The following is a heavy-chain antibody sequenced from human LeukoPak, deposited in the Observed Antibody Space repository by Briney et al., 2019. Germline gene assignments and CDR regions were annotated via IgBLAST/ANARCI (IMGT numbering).Heavy chain of an antibody. CDR1: GGSISNYY. V-gene: IGHV4-4*07. D-gene: IGHD1-26*01. J-gene: IGHJ4*02. CDR2: ISNRGST. Sequence: PSETLSLTCTVSGGSISNYYWSWIRQPAGKGLEWIGRISNRGSTNYNPSLKSRVTISVDTSKNQFSLKLTSVTAADTAVYYCARSPYLRTYGYGPWELPVSYFDYWGQGTLVTVSS. CDR3: ARSPYLRTYGYGPWELPVSYFDY.